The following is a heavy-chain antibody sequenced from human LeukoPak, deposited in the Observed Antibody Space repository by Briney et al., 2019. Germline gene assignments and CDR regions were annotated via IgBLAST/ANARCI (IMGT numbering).Heavy chain of an antibody. D-gene: IGHD6-19*01. Sequence: PSETLSLTCTVSGGSISGYYWTWIRQPPGKGLEWIGYIYYSGSTNCNPALKSRVTISVDTSKNQFSLKLNSVTAADTAVYYCARQSAEAGTQWFDPWGQGTLVTVSS. CDR2: IYYSGST. CDR3: ARQSAEAGTQWFDP. J-gene: IGHJ5*02. CDR1: GGSISGYY. V-gene: IGHV4-59*08.